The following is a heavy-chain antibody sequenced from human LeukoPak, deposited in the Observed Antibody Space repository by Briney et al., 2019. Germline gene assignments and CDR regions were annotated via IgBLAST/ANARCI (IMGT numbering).Heavy chain of an antibody. D-gene: IGHD6-13*01. Sequence: GGSLRLSCAASGFTFRIHAMSWVRQAPGKGLEWVANIKQDGSEKYYVDSVKGRFTISRDNAKNSLYLQMNSLRAEDTAVYYCARSGASGFAYWGQGTLVTVSS. J-gene: IGHJ4*02. V-gene: IGHV3-7*01. CDR2: IKQDGSEK. CDR3: ARSGASGFAY. CDR1: GFTFRIHA.